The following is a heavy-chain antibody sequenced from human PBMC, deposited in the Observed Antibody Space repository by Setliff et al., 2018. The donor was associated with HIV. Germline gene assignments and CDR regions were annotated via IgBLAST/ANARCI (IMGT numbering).Heavy chain of an antibody. J-gene: IGHJ6*03. CDR3: ARGRLLWSGSYYYYYMDV. D-gene: IGHD3-10*01. V-gene: IGHV3-72*01. CDR1: GFTFSDHY. Sequence: GGSLRLSCAASGFTFSDHYMDWVRQAPGKGLEWVGRTRNKLNSYTTEYAASVKGRFTISRDDSKNSLYRQMNSLKTEDTAVYYGARGRLLWSGSYYYYYMDVWGKGTTVTVS. CDR2: TRNKLNSYTT.